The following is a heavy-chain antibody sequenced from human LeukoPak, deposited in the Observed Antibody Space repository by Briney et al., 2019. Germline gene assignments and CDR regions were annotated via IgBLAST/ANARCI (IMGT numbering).Heavy chain of an antibody. Sequence: PGRSLRLSCAASGFTFSSYGMHWVRQAPGKGLEWVAVISYDGSNKYYADPVKGRFTISRDNSKNTLYLQMNSLRAEDTAVYYCARIKGHVDYWGQGTLVTVSS. CDR2: ISYDGSNK. CDR1: GFTFSSYG. J-gene: IGHJ4*02. CDR3: ARIKGHVDY. V-gene: IGHV3-30*03.